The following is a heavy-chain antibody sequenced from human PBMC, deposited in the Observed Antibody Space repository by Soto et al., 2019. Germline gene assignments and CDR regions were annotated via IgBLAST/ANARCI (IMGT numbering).Heavy chain of an antibody. D-gene: IGHD6-6*01. V-gene: IGHV3-21*01. CDR3: ARDTQSIEAGRDFAH. CDR2: ISSSSSFK. CDR1: GFTFSSYA. Sequence: GGSLRLACAGSGFTFSSYARNWVRQAPGKGLEWVSSISSSSSFKTYADSVKGRFTISRDNANNSLYLQMNSLRAEDTAVYFCARDTQSIEAGRDFAHWGQGNLVTVSS. J-gene: IGHJ4*02.